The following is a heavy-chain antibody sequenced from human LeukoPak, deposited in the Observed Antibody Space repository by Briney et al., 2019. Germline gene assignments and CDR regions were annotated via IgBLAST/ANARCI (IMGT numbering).Heavy chain of an antibody. J-gene: IGHJ4*02. CDR3: ARSTRDILTGYYSDY. CDR2: ISPILGIA. Sequence: GASVKVSCKTSGYNFNSTGIIWVRQAPGQGLDWMGWISPILGIANYAQKFQGRVTITADKSTSTAYMELSSLRSEDTAVYYCARSTRDILTGYYSDYWGQGTLVTVSS. V-gene: IGHV1-69*10. D-gene: IGHD3-9*01. CDR1: GYNFNSTG.